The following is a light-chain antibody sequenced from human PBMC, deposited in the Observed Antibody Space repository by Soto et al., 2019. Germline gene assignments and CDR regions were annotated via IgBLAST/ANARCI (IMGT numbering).Light chain of an antibody. CDR3: ATWDSTPSAYV. CDR1: SSNIGAGYD. Sequence: QSVLTQPPSVSGAPGQRVTISCTGSSSNIGAGYDVHWYQQLPGTAPKLLFYDNNKRPSGIPDRFSGSKSGTSATLGISGLQTGDEADYYCATWDSTPSAYVFGTGTKVTVL. V-gene: IGLV1-51*01. CDR2: DNN. J-gene: IGLJ1*01.